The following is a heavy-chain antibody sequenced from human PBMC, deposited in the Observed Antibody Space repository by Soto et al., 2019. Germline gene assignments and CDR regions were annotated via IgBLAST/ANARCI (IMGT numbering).Heavy chain of an antibody. D-gene: IGHD3-22*01. V-gene: IGHV3-30-3*01. Sequence: QVQLVESGGGVVQPGRSLRLSCAASGFTFSSYAMHWVRQAPGKGLEWVAVISYDGSNKYYADSVKGRFTISRDNSKTTLYLQMNSLRAEDTAVYYCARVPRGYYYDSSGYYDYWYFDLWGRGTLVTVSS. CDR1: GFTFSSYA. CDR2: ISYDGSNK. CDR3: ARVPRGYYYDSSGYYDYWYFDL. J-gene: IGHJ2*01.